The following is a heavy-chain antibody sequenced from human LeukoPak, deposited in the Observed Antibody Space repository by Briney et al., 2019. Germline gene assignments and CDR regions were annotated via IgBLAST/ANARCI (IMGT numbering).Heavy chain of an antibody. Sequence: APVKVSCKASGYTLTGYYMHWVRQAPGQGPEWMGWINGNSGGTKYAQKFEGRVTMTSDTSTSTVQMDLGTLRSDDTAAYYCARENIEQWPAFDYWGQGTPVTVSS. CDR2: INGNSGGT. CDR1: GYTLTGYY. V-gene: IGHV1-2*02. CDR3: ARENIEQWPAFDY. J-gene: IGHJ4*02. D-gene: IGHD1/OR15-1a*01.